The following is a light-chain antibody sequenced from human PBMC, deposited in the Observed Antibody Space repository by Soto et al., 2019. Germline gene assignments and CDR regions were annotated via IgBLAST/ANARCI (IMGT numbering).Light chain of an antibody. CDR1: ESISSW. V-gene: IGKV1-5*03. J-gene: IGKJ1*01. CDR2: KAS. Sequence: DIQMTQSPSTLSASVGDRVTITCRASESISSWLAWYPQKPGKAPKLLIYKASSLESGVPSRFSGSGSGTEFILTISSLQPDDFANYYCQQYNSLWTFGQGTKGEIK. CDR3: QQYNSLWT.